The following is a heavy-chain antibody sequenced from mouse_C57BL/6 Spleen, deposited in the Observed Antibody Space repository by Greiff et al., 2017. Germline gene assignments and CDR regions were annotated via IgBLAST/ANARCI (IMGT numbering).Heavy chain of an antibody. CDR3: AGWDGDGYYDYAMDY. J-gene: IGHJ4*01. D-gene: IGHD2-3*01. Sequence: QVQLKESGAELARPGASVKMSCKASGYTFTSYTMHWVKQRPGQGLEWIGYINPSSGYTKYNQKFKDKATLTADKSSSTAYMQLSSLTSEDSAVYYCAGWDGDGYYDYAMDYWGQGTSVTVSS. CDR2: INPSSGYT. V-gene: IGHV1-4*01. CDR1: GYTFTSYT.